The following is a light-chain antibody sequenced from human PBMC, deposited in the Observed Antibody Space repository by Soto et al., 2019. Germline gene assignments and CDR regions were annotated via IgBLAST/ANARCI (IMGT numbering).Light chain of an antibody. J-gene: IGKJ5*01. CDR2: WAS. Sequence: DIVMTQSPDSLAVSLGERATINCKSSKSVLYSSNSKNYLAWYQQKPGQPPKLLIYWASTRESGVPDRFGGSGSGTDFSLTISSLKAEDVAVYYCQQYYDSPITFGQGTRLEIK. CDR1: KSVLYSSNSKNY. CDR3: QQYYDSPIT. V-gene: IGKV4-1*01.